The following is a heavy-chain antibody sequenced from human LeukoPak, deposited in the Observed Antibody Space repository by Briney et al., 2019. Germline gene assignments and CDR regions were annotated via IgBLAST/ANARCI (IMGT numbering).Heavy chain of an antibody. D-gene: IGHD3-22*01. J-gene: IGHJ4*02. CDR1: GFTFNDYG. CDR3: ARNFGGGDSSGPYY. CDR2: INWNGGRT. Sequence: GGSLRLSCAASGFTFNDYGMSWVRQAPGKGLEWVSGINWNGGRTGYADSMKGRFIISRDNAKNSLYLQVNSLRAEDTALYYCARNFGGGDSSGPYYWGQGTQVTVSS. V-gene: IGHV3-20*04.